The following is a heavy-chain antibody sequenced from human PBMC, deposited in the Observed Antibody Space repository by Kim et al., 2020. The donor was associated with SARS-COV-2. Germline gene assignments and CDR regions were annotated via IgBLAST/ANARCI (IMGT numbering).Heavy chain of an antibody. J-gene: IGHJ3*02. Sequence: SETLSLTCTVSGCSISGYYWSWIRQPPGKGLEWIGYIYYSGSTNYNPSLKSRVTISVDTSTNQFSLKLSSVTAADTAVYYCVRVNGAFDIWGQGTMVTV. CDR3: VRVNGAFDI. V-gene: IGHV4-59*01. D-gene: IGHD2-8*01. CDR2: IYYSGST. CDR1: GCSISGYY.